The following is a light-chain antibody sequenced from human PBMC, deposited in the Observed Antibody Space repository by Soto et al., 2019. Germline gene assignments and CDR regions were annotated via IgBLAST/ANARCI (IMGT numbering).Light chain of an antibody. V-gene: IGLV1-47*01. CDR1: SFNIGNNY. CDR2: RTN. CDR3: AAWDDSLSGVV. J-gene: IGLJ7*01. Sequence: QSVLTQPPSASGTPGQWVTISCSGSSFNIGNNYVSWYQQFPGTAPKLLIYRTNQRPSGVPDRFSGSKSGTSASLVIGGLRSEDEADYYCAAWDDSLSGVVFGGGTQLTVL.